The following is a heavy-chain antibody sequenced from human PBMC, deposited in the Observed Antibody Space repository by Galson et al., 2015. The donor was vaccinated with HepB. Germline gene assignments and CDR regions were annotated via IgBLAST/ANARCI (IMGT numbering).Heavy chain of an antibody. CDR3: ARDHRWYFDY. D-gene: IGHD2-15*01. CDR1: GYSFTTNG. Sequence: SVKVSCKASGYSFTTNGISWVRQAPGQGLEWMGWISANSGKTNYAQKYQNRVTLTRDTATSTVQMELRSLRSDGTAVYYCARDHRWYFDYWGQGSLVTVSS. CDR2: ISANSGKT. J-gene: IGHJ4*02. V-gene: IGHV1-18*04.